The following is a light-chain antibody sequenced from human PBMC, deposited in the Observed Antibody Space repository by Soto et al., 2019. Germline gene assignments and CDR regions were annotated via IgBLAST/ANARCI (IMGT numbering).Light chain of an antibody. CDR1: QTVNVN. CDR3: QQYNHWPPYT. CDR2: GAS. V-gene: IGKV3-15*01. Sequence: EVVLTQSPATLSLSPGERATLSCRASQTVNVNLAWHQQKPGQAPRLLIYGASTRAAGVPARFTGSGSGTEFTLTISSLQSDDFAVYYCQQYNHWPPYTFGQGTKLEMK. J-gene: IGKJ2*01.